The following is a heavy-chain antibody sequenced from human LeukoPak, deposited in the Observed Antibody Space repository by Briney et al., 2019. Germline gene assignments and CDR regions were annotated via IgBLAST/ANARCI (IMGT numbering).Heavy chain of an antibody. CDR2: IYYSGST. Sequence: SETLSLTCTVSGGSISSSYVSWIRQPPGKGLEWIGYIYYSGSTSYNPSLRSRVSISVDTTKNQFSLKLSSVTAADTAVYYCARSYCRGGSCYIFDYWGQGTLVTVSS. J-gene: IGHJ4*02. CDR1: GGSISSSY. V-gene: IGHV4-59*08. D-gene: IGHD2-15*01. CDR3: ARSYCRGGSCYIFDY.